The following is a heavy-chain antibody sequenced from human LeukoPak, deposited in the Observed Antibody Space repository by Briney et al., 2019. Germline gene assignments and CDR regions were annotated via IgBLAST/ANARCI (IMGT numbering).Heavy chain of an antibody. J-gene: IGHJ5*02. CDR1: GFTFRNYW. D-gene: IGHD3-16*01. Sequence: GGSLRLSCAASGFTFRNYWMSWVRQAPGRGLDWVATIKQDGILKHYVDSVKGRFTISRDNAANSLYLHMDNLRVEDTAVYYCARLGGETTRLDLWGQGALVTVSS. CDR2: IKQDGILK. V-gene: IGHV3-7*01. CDR3: ARLGGETTRLDL.